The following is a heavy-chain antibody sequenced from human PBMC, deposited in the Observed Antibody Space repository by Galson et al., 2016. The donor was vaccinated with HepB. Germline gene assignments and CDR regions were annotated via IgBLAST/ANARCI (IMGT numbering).Heavy chain of an antibody. CDR2: ISSTGDST. V-gene: IGHV3-23*01. CDR3: ARDSRFGFSYYYFYGMDV. D-gene: IGHD3-10*01. J-gene: IGHJ6*02. Sequence: SLRLSCAVSGFTFSSFAMSWVRQAPGKGLHWVSTISSTGDSTYYADSVKGRFTISRDNSKNTLYLQMNSLRAEDTAVYYCARDSRFGFSYYYFYGMDVWGQGTTVTVSS. CDR1: GFTFSSFA.